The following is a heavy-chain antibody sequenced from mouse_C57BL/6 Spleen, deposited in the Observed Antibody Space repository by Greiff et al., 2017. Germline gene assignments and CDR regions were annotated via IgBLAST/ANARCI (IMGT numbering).Heavy chain of an antibody. D-gene: IGHD2-1*01. CDR2: IWGDGST. J-gene: IGHJ3*01. Sequence: VQLKESGPGLVAPSQSLSITCTVSGFSLTSSGVSWVRQPPGKGLEWLGVIWGDGSTNYHSALISRLSISKDNSKSQVFLKLNSLQTDDTATYYCAKTLGGNYENWFAYWGQGTLVTVSA. CDR1: GFSLTSSG. V-gene: IGHV2-3*01. CDR3: AKTLGGNYENWFAY.